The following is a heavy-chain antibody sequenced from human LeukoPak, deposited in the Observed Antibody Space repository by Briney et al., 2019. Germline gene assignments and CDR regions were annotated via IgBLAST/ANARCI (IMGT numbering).Heavy chain of an antibody. CDR1: GHTFTSYY. D-gene: IGHD3-10*01. J-gene: IGHJ4*02. CDR2: INPSGGSP. Sequence: EASVKVSCKASGHTFTSYYIHWVRQAPGQGLEWMGIINPSGGSPSYAQKLQGRVTMTRDTSTSTVYMELSSLTSEDTAVYYCAREPPGSGGFDFWGQGTLVTVSS. CDR3: AREPPGSGGFDF. V-gene: IGHV1-46*01.